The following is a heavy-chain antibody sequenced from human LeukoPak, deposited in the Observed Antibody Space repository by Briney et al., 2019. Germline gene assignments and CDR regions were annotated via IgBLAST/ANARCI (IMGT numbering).Heavy chain of an antibody. CDR2: INHSGST. CDR3: AIMDGYYFDY. V-gene: IGHV4-34*01. CDR1: GGSFSGYY. D-gene: IGHD2-2*03. Sequence: SETLSLTCAVYGGSFSGYYWSWIRQPPGKGLEWIGEINHSGSTNYNPSLKSRVTISVDTSKNQFSLKLSSVTAADTAVYYCAIMDGYYFDYWGQGTLVTVSS. J-gene: IGHJ4*02.